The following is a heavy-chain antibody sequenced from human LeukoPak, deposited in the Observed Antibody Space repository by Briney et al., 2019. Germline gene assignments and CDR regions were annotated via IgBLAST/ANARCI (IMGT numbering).Heavy chain of an antibody. V-gene: IGHV3-74*01. CDR2: INSGGSST. J-gene: IGHJ6*03. CDR3: ARDRSMDV. CDR1: GFAFSSYY. Sequence: GGSLRLSCAASGFAFSSYYMYWVLQAPGKGLVWVSRINSGGSSTNYADSVEGRFTISRDNAKNTLYLQMNSLTAEDTAVYYCARDRSMDVWGKGTTVTVSS.